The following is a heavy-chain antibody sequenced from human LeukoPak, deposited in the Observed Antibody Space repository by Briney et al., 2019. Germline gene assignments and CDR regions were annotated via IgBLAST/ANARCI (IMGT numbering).Heavy chain of an antibody. CDR3: AKDPKNYYYDSSGYYLSVPLDY. V-gene: IGHV3-30*02. CDR1: GFIFSSYG. Sequence: GGSLRLSCAASGFIFSSYGMHWVRQAPGKGLEWVAFIRYDGSKKYYADSVKGRFTISRDNSKNTLYLQMNSLRAEDTAVYYCAKDPKNYYYDSSGYYLSVPLDYWGQGTLVTVSS. J-gene: IGHJ4*02. D-gene: IGHD3-22*01. CDR2: IRYDGSKK.